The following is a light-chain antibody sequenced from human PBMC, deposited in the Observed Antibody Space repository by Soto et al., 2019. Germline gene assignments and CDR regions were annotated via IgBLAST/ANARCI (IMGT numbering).Light chain of an antibody. CDR1: QGISSW. CDR2: DAS. CDR3: QKTYSDPPWT. J-gene: IGKJ1*01. Sequence: DIQMTQTPYSVSASVGHRVTITCRASQGISSWLAWYQQKPGKAPKLLVYDASTLQSGVASRFSGSGSGTDFTLTIRGLQAEDYATYFCQKTYSDPPWTFGQGGKLDI. V-gene: IGKV1-12*01.